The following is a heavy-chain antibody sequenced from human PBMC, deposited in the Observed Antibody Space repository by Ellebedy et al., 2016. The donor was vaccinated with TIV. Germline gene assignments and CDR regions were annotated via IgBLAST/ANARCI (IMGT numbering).Heavy chain of an antibody. Sequence: GESLKISXEASGFTFSSHAMGWVRQVPGRGLEWVTSISNSGATYYAVSVRGRSTISRDNSKNTLYLQMNSLRAEDTAVYYCARDAYYGSGSYPLGYWGQGALVTVSS. CDR1: GFTFSSHA. D-gene: IGHD3-10*01. V-gene: IGHV3-23*01. CDR2: ISNSGAT. J-gene: IGHJ4*02. CDR3: ARDAYYGSGSYPLGY.